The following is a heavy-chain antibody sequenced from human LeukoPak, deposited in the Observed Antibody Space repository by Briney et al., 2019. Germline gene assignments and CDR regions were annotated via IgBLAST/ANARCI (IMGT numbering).Heavy chain of an antibody. D-gene: IGHD5-24*01. Sequence: SXXLSLTCTVSGGSISSGSYYWSWIRQPAGKGLEWIGRIYTSGSTNYNPSLKSRFTISLDTSKNQFSLRLNSVTAADTAVYYCARDRGGYNFRFDYWGQGTLVTVSS. V-gene: IGHV4-61*02. CDR1: GGSISSGSYY. CDR2: IYTSGST. J-gene: IGHJ4*02. CDR3: ARDRGGYNFRFDY.